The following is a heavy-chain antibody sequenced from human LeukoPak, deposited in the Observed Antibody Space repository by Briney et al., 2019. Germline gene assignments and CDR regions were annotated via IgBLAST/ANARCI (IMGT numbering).Heavy chain of an antibody. CDR3: ARAVAAAGPGDL. D-gene: IGHD6-13*01. J-gene: IGHJ2*01. Sequence: PGGSLRLSCAASGFTFSSYAMHWVRQAPGKGLEWVAVISYDGSNKYYADSVKGRFTISRDNSKNTLYLQMNSLRAEDTAVYYCARAVAAAGPGDLWGRGTLVTVSS. CDR2: ISYDGSNK. V-gene: IGHV3-30-3*01. CDR1: GFTFSSYA.